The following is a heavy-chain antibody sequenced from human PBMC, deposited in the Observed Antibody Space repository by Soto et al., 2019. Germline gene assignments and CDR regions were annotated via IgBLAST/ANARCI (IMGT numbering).Heavy chain of an antibody. V-gene: IGHV3-15*07. Sequence: EVHLVESGGGLVEPGGSLRLSCAASGFTFNNAWMNWVRQVPGKGLEWVGSIKSKTDGGTIDYAAPAKGRFTISRDDSKNTVYLQMNSLKIEDTAVYYCRSLPKCGESAFDVWGQGTMVTVTS. J-gene: IGHJ3*01. CDR1: GFTFNNAW. CDR3: RSLPKCGESAFDV. CDR2: IKSKTDGGTI. D-gene: IGHD3-10*01.